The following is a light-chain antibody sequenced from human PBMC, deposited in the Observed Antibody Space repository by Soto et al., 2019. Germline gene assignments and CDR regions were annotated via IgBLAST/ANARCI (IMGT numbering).Light chain of an antibody. CDR1: QDISNW. J-gene: IGKJ4*01. V-gene: IGKV1D-12*01. CDR3: QQANSFPLT. Sequence: DIEMTQSPSSVSASIGDRVTITCRASQDISNWLAWYQQKPGKAPNLLINAASSLISGVPSRFSGSGSGTLFTLTISSLQSEDFATYYCQQANSFPLTFGGGTKVEIK. CDR2: AAS.